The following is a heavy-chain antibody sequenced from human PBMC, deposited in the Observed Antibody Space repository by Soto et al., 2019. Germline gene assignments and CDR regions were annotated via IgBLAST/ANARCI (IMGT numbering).Heavy chain of an antibody. CDR1: GFTFSSYW. CDR2: INSDGSST. V-gene: IGHV3-74*01. D-gene: IGHD1-26*01. Sequence: PGWSLRLSCAASGFTFSSYWMHWVRQAPGKGLVWVSRINSDGSSTSYADSVKGRFTISRDNAKNTLYLQMNSLRAEDTAVYYCARDSVIVGAIDFDYWGQGTLVTVSS. J-gene: IGHJ4*02. CDR3: ARDSVIVGAIDFDY.